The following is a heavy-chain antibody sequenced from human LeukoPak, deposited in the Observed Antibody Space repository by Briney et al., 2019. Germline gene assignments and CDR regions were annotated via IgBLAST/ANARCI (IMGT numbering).Heavy chain of an antibody. J-gene: IGHJ4*02. CDR1: GGSTSSGSYY. D-gene: IGHD3-22*01. V-gene: IGHV4-39*02. CDR3: ARDLPYYYDSSGYTD. Sequence: PSETLSLTCPVSGGSTSSGSYYWGWIRQPPGRGLEWIGSIYHSGSTYYNTSLKSRVTISVDTAKNQFSLKLSSVTAADTAVYYCARDLPYYYDSSGYTDWGQGTLVTVSS. CDR2: IYHSGST.